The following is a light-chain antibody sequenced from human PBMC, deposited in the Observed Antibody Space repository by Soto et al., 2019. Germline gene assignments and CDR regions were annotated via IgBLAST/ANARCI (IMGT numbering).Light chain of an antibody. CDR2: DAS. CDR3: QQYNTYST. Sequence: DIQMTPSPSTLSASVVDRVVITCRASQNINKWLAWYQQKPGKAPKFLIYDASTLETGVPSRFSGSGSGTEFTLTISSLQPDDFATYYCQQYNTYSTFGQGTRLEIK. J-gene: IGKJ5*01. CDR1: QNINKW. V-gene: IGKV1-5*01.